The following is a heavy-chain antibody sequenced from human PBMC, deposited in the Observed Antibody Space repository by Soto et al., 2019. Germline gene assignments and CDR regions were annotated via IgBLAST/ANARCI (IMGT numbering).Heavy chain of an antibody. J-gene: IGHJ5*02. CDR2: ISSSSSTI. D-gene: IGHD3-16*02. V-gene: IGHV3-48*02. CDR3: AGEGYDYVWGSYRYTLNWFDP. Sequence: EVQLVESGGGLVQPGGSLRLSCAASGFTFSSYSMNWVRQAPGKGLEWVSYISSSSSTIYYADSVKGRFTISRDNAKNSLYLQMNSPRDEDTAVYYCAGEGYDYVWGSYRYTLNWFDPWGQGTLVTVSS. CDR1: GFTFSSYS.